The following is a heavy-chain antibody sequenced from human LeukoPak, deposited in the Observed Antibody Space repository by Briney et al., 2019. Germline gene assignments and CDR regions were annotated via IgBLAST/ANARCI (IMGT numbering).Heavy chain of an antibody. CDR1: GGSISSYY. D-gene: IGHD5-18*01. V-gene: IGHV4-59*01. J-gene: IGHJ4*02. CDR3: ARVSGAWIQAHYFDY. CDR2: IYYSGST. Sequence: KPSETLSLTCTVSGGSISSYYWSWIRQPPGKGLEWIGYIYYSGSTNYNPSLKSRVTISVDTSKNQFSLKLSSVTAADTAVYYCARVSGAWIQAHYFDYWGQGTLVTVSS.